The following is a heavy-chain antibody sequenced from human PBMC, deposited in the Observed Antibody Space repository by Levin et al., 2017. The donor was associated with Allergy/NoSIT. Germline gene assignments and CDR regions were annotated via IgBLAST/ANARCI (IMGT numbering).Heavy chain of an antibody. CDR3: AGEPNSPYYYHYGLDV. J-gene: IGHJ6*02. CDR1: GGSISDDSYY. V-gene: IGHV4-39*07. D-gene: IGHD2/OR15-2a*01. Sequence: RSQTLSLTCTVSGGSISDDSYYWAWVRQPPGKGLEWVGSIYYDGSAYYNPSLKTRLTISVDTSKNQFSLRVNSVIAADTAVYYCAGEPNSPYYYHYGLDVWGPGTTVTVSS. CDR2: IYYDGSA.